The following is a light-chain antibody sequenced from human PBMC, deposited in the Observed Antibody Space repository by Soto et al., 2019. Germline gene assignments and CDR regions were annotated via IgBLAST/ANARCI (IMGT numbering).Light chain of an antibody. V-gene: IGKV3-15*01. CDR1: QSVSSN. CDR3: QQHNNWPPIT. J-gene: IGKJ5*01. CDR2: GAY. Sequence: EIVMTQSPVTLSVSPGERAGLSCRASQSVSSNLAWYQQKPGQAPGLIIYGAYTRATGIPARFSGSGSGTEFTLTISSLQSEDFAVYYCQQHNNWPPITXGQGTRLEI.